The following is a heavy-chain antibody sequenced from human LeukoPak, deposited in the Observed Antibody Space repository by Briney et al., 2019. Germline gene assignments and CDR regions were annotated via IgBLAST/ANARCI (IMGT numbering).Heavy chain of an antibody. V-gene: IGHV3-7*01. CDR3: ARANGVFDN. Sequence: PGGSLRLSCAASGFTFSDYWMSWVRQAPGKGLEWVANIKQDGREKNYVDSVKGRFTISRDNAKKSVYLQMNNLRAEDTAVYFCARANGVFDNWGQGTLVTVSS. CDR2: IKQDGREK. CDR1: GFTFSDYW. D-gene: IGHD4-17*01. J-gene: IGHJ4*02.